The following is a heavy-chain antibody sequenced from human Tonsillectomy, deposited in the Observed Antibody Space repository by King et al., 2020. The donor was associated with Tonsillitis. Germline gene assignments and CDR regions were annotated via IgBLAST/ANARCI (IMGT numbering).Heavy chain of an antibody. Sequence: VQLVESGGGLVQPGGSLRLSCEASGFTFSDYSLNWVRQAPGKGLEWVSYISSSSGSKYYADSVKGRFTISRDNAKNSLYLQMNSLRAEDTAVYYCARDHCSSIRCSDACDIWGQGTVVTVSS. J-gene: IGHJ3*02. CDR1: GFTFSDYS. D-gene: IGHD2-2*01. V-gene: IGHV3-48*01. CDR2: ISSSSGSK. CDR3: ARDHCSSIRCSDACDI.